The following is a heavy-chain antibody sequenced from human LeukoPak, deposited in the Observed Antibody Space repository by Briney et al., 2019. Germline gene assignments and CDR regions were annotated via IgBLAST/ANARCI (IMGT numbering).Heavy chain of an antibody. D-gene: IGHD5-24*01. J-gene: IGHJ3*02. Sequence: GASVEVSCKASGYTFTSYYMHWVRQAPGQGLEWMGIINPSGGSTSYAQKFQGRVTMTRDTSTSTVSMELSSLRSEDTAVYYCARDAIDGYKDYAFDIWGQGTMVTVSS. CDR3: ARDAIDGYKDYAFDI. V-gene: IGHV1-46*01. CDR1: GYTFTSYY. CDR2: INPSGGST.